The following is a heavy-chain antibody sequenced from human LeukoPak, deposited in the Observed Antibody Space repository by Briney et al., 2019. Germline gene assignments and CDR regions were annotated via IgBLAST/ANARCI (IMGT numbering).Heavy chain of an antibody. V-gene: IGHV1-2*02. D-gene: IGHD3-9*01. J-gene: IGHJ4*02. CDR3: ARVSPYYDILTGYADY. CDR2: INPNSGGT. CDR1: GYTFTGYY. Sequence: GASVKVSCKASGYTFTGYYMHWVRQAPGQGLEWMGWINPNSGGTNYAQKFQGRVTVTRDTSISTAYMELSRLRSDDTAVYYCARVSPYYDILTGYADYWGQGTLVTVSS.